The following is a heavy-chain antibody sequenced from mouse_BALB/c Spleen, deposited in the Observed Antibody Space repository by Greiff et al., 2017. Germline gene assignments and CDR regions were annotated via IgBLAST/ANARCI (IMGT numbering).Heavy chain of an antibody. CDR2: IWGDGST. CDR3: ARAGPFYAMDY. Sequence: VQGVESGPGLVAPSQSLSITCTVSGFSLTGYGVNWVRQPPGKGLEWLGMIWGDGSTDYNSALKSRLSISKDNSKSQVFLKMNSLQTDDTARYYCARAGPFYAMDYWGQGTSVTVSS. D-gene: IGHD3-1*01. J-gene: IGHJ4*01. V-gene: IGHV2-6-7*01. CDR1: GFSLTGYG.